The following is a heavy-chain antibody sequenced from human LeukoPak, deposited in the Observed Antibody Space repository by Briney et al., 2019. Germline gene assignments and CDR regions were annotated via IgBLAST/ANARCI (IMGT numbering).Heavy chain of an antibody. CDR2: INPYNGNT. Sequence: EASVKASCKASGYSFTSYGITWVRQAPGQGLEWMGWINPYNGNTNYAQKLQGRVTMTTDTSTSTAYMDLRSLRSDDTAVYYCARERSGWFFSNWGQGTLVTVSS. CDR1: GYSFTSYG. J-gene: IGHJ4*02. V-gene: IGHV1-18*01. CDR3: ARERSGWFFSN. D-gene: IGHD6-19*01.